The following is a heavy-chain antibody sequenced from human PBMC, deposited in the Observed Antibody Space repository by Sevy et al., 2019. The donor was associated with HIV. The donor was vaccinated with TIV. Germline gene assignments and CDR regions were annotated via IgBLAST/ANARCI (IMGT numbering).Heavy chain of an antibody. CDR2: ISYDGSNK. CDR1: GFTFSSYA. Sequence: GGSLSLSCAASGFTFSSYAMHWVRQAPGKGLEWVAVISYDGSNKYYADSVKGRFTISRDNSKNTLYLQMNSLRAEDTAVYYCAGKYCCGGRCYFGADAFDIWGQGTMVTVSS. CDR3: AGKYCCGGRCYFGADAFDI. J-gene: IGHJ3*02. D-gene: IGHD2-15*01. V-gene: IGHV3-30-3*01.